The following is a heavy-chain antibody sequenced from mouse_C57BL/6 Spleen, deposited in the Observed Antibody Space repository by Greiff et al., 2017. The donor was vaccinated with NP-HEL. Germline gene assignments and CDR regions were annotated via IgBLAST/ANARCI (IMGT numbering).Heavy chain of an antibody. CDR3: ARPMKYYGSSHWYFDV. V-gene: IGHV1-50*01. D-gene: IGHD1-1*01. CDR2: IDPSDSYT. CDR1: GYTFTSYW. J-gene: IGHJ1*03. Sequence: QVQLQQPGAELVKPGASVKLSCKASGYTFTSYWMQWVKQRPGQGLEWIGEIDPSDSYTNYNQKFKGKATLTVDPSSSTAYMQLISLTSEDSAVYYCARPMKYYGSSHWYFDVWGTGTTVTVSS.